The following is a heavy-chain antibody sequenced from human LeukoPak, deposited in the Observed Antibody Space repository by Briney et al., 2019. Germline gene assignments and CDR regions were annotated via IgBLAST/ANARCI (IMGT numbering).Heavy chain of an antibody. Sequence: GESLKISCQGSGYSFSMYWTGWVRQVPGKGLEWMGIIYPGDSQTAYSPSFQGQVTISADKSINTAYLQWRSLEASDTAMYYCGRIRGYDFWSRGAFDIWGQGTMVTVSS. V-gene: IGHV5-51*01. CDR2: IYPGDSQT. CDR1: GYSFSMYW. CDR3: GRIRGYDFWSRGAFDI. J-gene: IGHJ3*02. D-gene: IGHD3-3*01.